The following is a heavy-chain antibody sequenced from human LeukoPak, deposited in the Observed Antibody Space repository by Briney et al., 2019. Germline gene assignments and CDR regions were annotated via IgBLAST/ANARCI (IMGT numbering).Heavy chain of an antibody. CDR1: GYTFTGYY. CDR2: INPNSGGT. V-gene: IGHV1-2*02. Sequence: EASVKVSCKASGYTFTGYYMHWVRQAPGQGLEWMGWINPNSGGTNYAQKFQGRVTMTRDTSISKAYMELSRLRSDDTAVYYCARVPGLRNNWFDPWGQGTLVTVSS. J-gene: IGHJ5*02. CDR3: ARVPGLRNNWFDP. D-gene: IGHD5-12*01.